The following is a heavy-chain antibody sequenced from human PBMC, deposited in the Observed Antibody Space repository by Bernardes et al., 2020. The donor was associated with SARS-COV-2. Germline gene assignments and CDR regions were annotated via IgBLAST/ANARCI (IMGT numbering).Heavy chain of an antibody. V-gene: IGHV3-30*18. CDR3: AKDYGDNRRFHFFDY. CDR2: ISYDGSNK. J-gene: IGHJ4*02. D-gene: IGHD4-17*01. CDR1: GFTFSSYG. Sequence: GGSLRLSCAASGFTFSSYGMHWVRQAPGKGLEWVAVISYDGSNKYYADSVKGRFTISRDNSKNTLYLQMNSLRAEDTAVYYCAKDYGDNRRFHFFDYWGQGTLVTVSS.